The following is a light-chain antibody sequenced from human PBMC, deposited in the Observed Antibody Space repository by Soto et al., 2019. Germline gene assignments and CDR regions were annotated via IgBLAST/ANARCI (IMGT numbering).Light chain of an antibody. CDR3: QSYDNSLSGHVV. Sequence: QSVLTQPPSVSGAPGQRVTISCTGSSSNIGALYDVNWYQQLPGTAPKLLIYDNNNRPSGVPDRFSGSKSGTSASLAITGHHAEDEADSYCQSYDNSLSGHVVFGGGTKVTVL. J-gene: IGLJ2*01. CDR1: SSNIGALYD. V-gene: IGLV1-40*01. CDR2: DNN.